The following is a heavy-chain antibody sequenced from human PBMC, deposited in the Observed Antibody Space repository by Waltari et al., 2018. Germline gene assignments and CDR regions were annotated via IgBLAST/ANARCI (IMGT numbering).Heavy chain of an antibody. D-gene: IGHD2-21*02. V-gene: IGHV4-38-2*02. CDR1: GYSISSGYY. CDR2: IYHSGST. Sequence: QVQLQESGPGLVKPSETLSLTCAVSGYSISSGYYWGWIRQPPGKGLEWIGSIYHSGSTYYNPSLKSRVTISVDTSKNQFSLKLSSVTAEDTAVYYCARDSDYGGNSGGDFDYWGQGTLVTVSS. CDR3: ARDSDYGGNSGGDFDY. J-gene: IGHJ4*02.